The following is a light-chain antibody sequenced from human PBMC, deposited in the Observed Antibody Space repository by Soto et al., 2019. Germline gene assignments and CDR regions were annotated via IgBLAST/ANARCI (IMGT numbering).Light chain of an antibody. V-gene: IGKV1-5*03. Sequence: DIQMTQSPSTLSASVGDRVTITCRASHSISSWLAWYQQKPGKAPKLLIYKASSLESGVPSRFSGSGSGTEFTLTINSLQPDDFATYFCQQYDSYSYTFGQGTKLEIK. CDR3: QQYDSYSYT. J-gene: IGKJ2*01. CDR2: KAS. CDR1: HSISSW.